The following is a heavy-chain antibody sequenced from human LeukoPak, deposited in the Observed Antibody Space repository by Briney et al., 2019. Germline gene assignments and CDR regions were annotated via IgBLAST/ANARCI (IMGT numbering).Heavy chain of an antibody. D-gene: IGHD3-3*02. CDR3: ASHFWNYYRIDY. Sequence: GESLRLSCAASGFSFSTYTINWARQAPGKGLEWVSSISGSGSYIYYSDSVKGRFTISRDNAKNSLSLQMNSLRAEDTAIYYCASHFWNYYRIDYWGQGILVTVSS. CDR2: ISGSGSYI. J-gene: IGHJ4*02. V-gene: IGHV3-21*01. CDR1: GFSFSTYT.